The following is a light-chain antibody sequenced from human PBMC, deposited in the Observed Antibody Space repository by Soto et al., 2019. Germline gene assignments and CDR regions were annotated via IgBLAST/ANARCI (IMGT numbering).Light chain of an antibody. CDR2: GVS. CDR1: NSDIGNYNY. J-gene: IGLJ1*01. CDR3: SSYTTTNTLDV. Sequence: QSLLTQPASLSGSPGQSITISCTGTNSDIGNYNYVSWYQHHPGKAPKLLIYGVSNLPSGVSNRFSGSKSGNTASLTISGLQAEDEADYYCSSYTTTNTLDVFGTGTKV. V-gene: IGLV2-14*01.